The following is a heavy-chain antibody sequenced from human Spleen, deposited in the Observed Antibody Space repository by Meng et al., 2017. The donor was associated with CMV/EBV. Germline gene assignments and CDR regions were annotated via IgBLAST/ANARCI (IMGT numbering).Heavy chain of an antibody. Sequence: GESLKISCAASGFTFSSYSMNWVRQAPGKGLEWVSYISSSSSYIYYADSVKGRFTISRDNAKNSLYLQMNSLRAEDTAVYYCARDQWLVKRGEGLYYYYYYGMDVWGQGTTVTVSS. D-gene: IGHD6-19*01. CDR3: ARDQWLVKRGEGLYYYYYYGMDV. CDR1: GFTFSSYS. J-gene: IGHJ6*02. V-gene: IGHV3-21*01. CDR2: ISSSSSYI.